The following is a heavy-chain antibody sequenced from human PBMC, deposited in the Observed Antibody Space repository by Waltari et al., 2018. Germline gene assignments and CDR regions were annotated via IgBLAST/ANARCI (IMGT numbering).Heavy chain of an antibody. CDR1: GLTSRGYW. CDR2: INSDESST. J-gene: IGHJ4*02. D-gene: IGHD6-19*01. V-gene: IGHV3-74*01. Sequence: EVQLVESGGGLVQPGGSLRLSCAASGLTSRGYWMDWVRQAPGKGPVWISRINSDESSTNYADSVRGRFTISRDNAKNTLYLQMDSLRVEDTAVYYCVRYSSGSFDWGQGTLVTVSS. CDR3: VRYSSGSFD.